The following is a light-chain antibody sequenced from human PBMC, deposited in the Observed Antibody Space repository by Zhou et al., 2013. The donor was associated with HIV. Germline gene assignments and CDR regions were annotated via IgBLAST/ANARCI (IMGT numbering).Light chain of an antibody. J-gene: IGKJ1*01. V-gene: IGKV1-12*01. Sequence: DIQMTQSPSSVSASVGDRVSIPCRASQGISSWLAWSQQKPGRAPTLLIFAASSLQSGVPSGFSGSGSGTDFTLTINCLQSEDFATYYCQHYYSYPWTFGQGTKVET. CDR1: QGISSW. CDR2: AAS. CDR3: QHYYSYPWT.